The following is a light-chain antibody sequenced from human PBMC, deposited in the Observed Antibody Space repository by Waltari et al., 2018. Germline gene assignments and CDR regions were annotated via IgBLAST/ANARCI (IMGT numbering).Light chain of an antibody. CDR3: RQSYRTPYT. CDR2: GAS. Sequence: DIQMTQSPSSLSASVGDSVSVTCRASQSITYYLNWYQQKPGKAPKLLIYGASSLESGVPSRFSGSGSGRDFTLTISSLLPEDFATYYCRQSYRTPYTFGQGTTLEIK. CDR1: QSITYY. V-gene: IGKV1-39*01. J-gene: IGKJ2*01.